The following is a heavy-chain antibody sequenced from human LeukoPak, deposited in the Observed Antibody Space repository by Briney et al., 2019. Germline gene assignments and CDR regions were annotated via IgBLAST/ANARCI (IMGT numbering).Heavy chain of an antibody. V-gene: IGHV3-74*01. CDR3: ASGYYDSSGYVGNY. J-gene: IGHJ4*02. CDR1: GFTFSSYW. D-gene: IGHD3-22*01. CDR2: IKSDGSST. Sequence: RAGGSLRLSCAASGFTFSSYWMPWVRHAPGKGLVWVSCIKSDGSSTSYADSVKGRFTISRDNAKNTLYLQMNSLRAEDTAVYYCASGYYDSSGYVGNYWGQGTLVTVSS.